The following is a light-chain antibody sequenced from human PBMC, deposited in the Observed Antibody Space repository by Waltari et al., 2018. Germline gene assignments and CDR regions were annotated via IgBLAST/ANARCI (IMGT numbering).Light chain of an antibody. CDR2: GAS. CDR3: QQYAGSRPT. V-gene: IGKV3-20*01. J-gene: IGKJ4*01. CDR1: QSVSSSD. Sequence: EIVLAQSPGTLSLSPGERATLPCRASQSVSSSDLAWYQQKPGQAPRLLIYGASSRATGIPDRFSGSGSGTDFSLTISRLEPEDFGLYYCQQYAGSRPTFGGGTKVEIK.